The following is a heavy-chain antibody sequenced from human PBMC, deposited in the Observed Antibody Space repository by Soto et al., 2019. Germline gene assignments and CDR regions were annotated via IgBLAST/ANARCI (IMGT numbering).Heavy chain of an antibody. CDR2: ISSSGDAI. J-gene: IGHJ4*02. V-gene: IGHV3-11*04. CDR1: GFTFSDYY. D-gene: IGHD3-22*01. Sequence: QVQLVESGGGLVKPGGSLRLSCAASGFTFSDYYMSWIRQAPGKGLEWVSYISSSGDAIYYADSVKGRFTISRDNAKNSLSLQMNSLRVEHTAVYYCARDLGYYDSRGYFDSWGQGMLVTVSS. CDR3: ARDLGYYDSRGYFDS.